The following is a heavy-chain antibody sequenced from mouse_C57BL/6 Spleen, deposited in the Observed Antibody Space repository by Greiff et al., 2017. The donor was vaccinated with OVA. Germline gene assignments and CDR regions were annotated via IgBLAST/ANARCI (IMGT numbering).Heavy chain of an antibody. CDR2: IYPGDGDT. CDR3: ARIINYYGAMDY. J-gene: IGHJ4*01. CDR1: GYAFSSSW. D-gene: IGHD1-2*01. Sequence: QVQLKESGPELVKPGASVKISCKASGYAFSSSWMNWVKQRPGKGLEWIGRIYPGDGDTNYNGKFKGKATLTADKSSSTAYMQLSSLTSEDSAVYFCARIINYYGAMDYWGQGTSVTVSS. V-gene: IGHV1-82*01.